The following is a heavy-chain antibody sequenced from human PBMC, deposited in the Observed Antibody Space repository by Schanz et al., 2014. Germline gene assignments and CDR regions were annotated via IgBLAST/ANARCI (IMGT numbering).Heavy chain of an antibody. Sequence: QVQLVESGGGVVQPGKSLRLSCAASGFAFSDYGMHWVRQAPGKGLEWVAFISYDGNEKHYPDSVKGRFTISRDNSRNTLFLQMESLRTEDTAVYHCARSLGALSRNSYYGMDVWGQGTTVTVSS. V-gene: IGHV3-30*03. CDR3: ARSLGALSRNSYYGMDV. CDR2: ISYDGNEK. CDR1: GFAFSDYG. J-gene: IGHJ6*02. D-gene: IGHD1-26*01.